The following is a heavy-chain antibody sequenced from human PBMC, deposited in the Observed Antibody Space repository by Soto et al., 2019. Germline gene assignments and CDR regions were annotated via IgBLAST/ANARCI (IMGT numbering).Heavy chain of an antibody. CDR3: ARSVGGYYENKFQLDY. J-gene: IGHJ4*02. CDR2: IIPMFGTP. CDR1: AGTFRSYA. D-gene: IGHD3-22*01. Sequence: QVQLLQSGAEVKRSGTSVKVSCKAAAGTFRSYAMSWVRQAPGQGLEWMGGIIPMFGTPNYAQNFKGRLTITADESTRTAYMELSSLRSEDTAVYYCARSVGGYYENKFQLDYWGEGTLVTVSS. V-gene: IGHV1-69*01.